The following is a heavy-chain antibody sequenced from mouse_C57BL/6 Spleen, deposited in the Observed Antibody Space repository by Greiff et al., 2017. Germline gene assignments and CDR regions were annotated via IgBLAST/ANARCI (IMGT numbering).Heavy chain of an antibody. CDR1: GYTFTGYW. J-gene: IGHJ3*01. D-gene: IGHD4-1*01. CDR2: IDPSDSYT. CDR3: ARANWDPWFAY. V-gene: IGHV1-69*01. Sequence: QVQLQQSGAELMKPGASVKLSCKATGYTFTGYWIEWVKQRPGQGLEWIGGIDPSDSYTNYNQKFKGKSTLTVDKSSSTAYMQLSSLTSEDSAVYYCARANWDPWFAYWGQGTLVTVSA.